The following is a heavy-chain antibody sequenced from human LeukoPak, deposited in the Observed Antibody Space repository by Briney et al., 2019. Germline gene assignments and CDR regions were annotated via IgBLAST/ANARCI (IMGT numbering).Heavy chain of an antibody. Sequence: ASVTVSCKASGYPFTGHYIHWLRQAPGQRPEYMGWINPDSGGGFDSTNFQGRVTMTRDTSINTLYLELSRLRPADTAVYYCAREYFGRSTSYSSFFAYWGQGTLVTVSS. D-gene: IGHD2-21*01. J-gene: IGHJ4*02. CDR2: INPDSGGG. CDR3: AREYFGRSTSYSSFFAY. V-gene: IGHV1-2*02. CDR1: GYPFTGHY.